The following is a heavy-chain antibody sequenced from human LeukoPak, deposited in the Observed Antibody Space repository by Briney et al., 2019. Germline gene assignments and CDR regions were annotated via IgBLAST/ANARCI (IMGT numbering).Heavy chain of an antibody. J-gene: IGHJ2*01. CDR2: ISAYNGDT. Sequence: ASVKVSCKASGYTFTTYGISWVRQAPGQGLEWMGWISAYNGDTNYAQKVQGRVTMTTDTSTSTAYMELRSLRSDDTAVYYCARDPSNTSGRFWYFDLWGRGILVTVSS. CDR1: GYTFTTYG. CDR3: ARDPSNTSGRFWYFDL. V-gene: IGHV1-18*01. D-gene: IGHD6-19*01.